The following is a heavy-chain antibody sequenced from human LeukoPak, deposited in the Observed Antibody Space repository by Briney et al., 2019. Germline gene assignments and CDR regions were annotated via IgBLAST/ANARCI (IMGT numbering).Heavy chain of an antibody. J-gene: IGHJ4*02. Sequence: PGGSLRLSCAASGFTFSNAWMSWVRQAPGKGLEWVGRILTKTDGGTTDYAAPVKGRFTISRDDSKNTLYLQMNSLKTEDSAVYYCTTDGYIHYGPHIDYWGQGTLVTVSS. V-gene: IGHV3-15*01. D-gene: IGHD4-17*01. CDR1: GFTFSNAW. CDR3: TTDGYIHYGPHIDY. CDR2: ILTKTDGGTT.